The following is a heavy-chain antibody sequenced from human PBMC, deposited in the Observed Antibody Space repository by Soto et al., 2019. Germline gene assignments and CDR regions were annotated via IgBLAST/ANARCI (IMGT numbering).Heavy chain of an antibody. J-gene: IGHJ4*02. CDR2: IIPMFGTA. CDR3: ARTEGKSIAESLDY. Sequence: QVQLVQSGAEVKKPGSSVKVSCMASGGTFNTFAISWVRQAPGQGLECMGGIIPMFGTAHYAQKIQGRVTITADESTRTVYMGLSSLRSEDTAVYYCARTEGKSIAESLDYWGQGTLVTVSS. V-gene: IGHV1-69*01. CDR1: GGTFNTFA. D-gene: IGHD6-6*01.